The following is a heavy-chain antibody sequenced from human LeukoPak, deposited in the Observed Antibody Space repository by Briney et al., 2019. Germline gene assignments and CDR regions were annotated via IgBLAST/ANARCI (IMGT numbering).Heavy chain of an antibody. J-gene: IGHJ6*03. CDR3: ARAYGYYYYYMDV. CDR1: GDSIGSGTYY. V-gene: IGHV4-61*01. D-gene: IGHD4-17*01. Sequence: SETLSLTCSVSGDSIGSGTYYWSWIRQSPGKGLEWIGDVSYSAKTNYHPSLQSRLTISLDTSKNQFSLNLTSVTAADTAVYYCARAYGYYYYYMDVWGKGTTVIVSS. CDR2: VSYSAKT.